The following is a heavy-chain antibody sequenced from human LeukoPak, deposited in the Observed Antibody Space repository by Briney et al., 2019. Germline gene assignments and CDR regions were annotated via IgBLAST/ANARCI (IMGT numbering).Heavy chain of an antibody. CDR3: AKDLWFGEAYNWFDP. CDR1: GFTFSSYG. Sequence: GGSLRLSCAASGFTFSSYGMSWVRQAPGKGLEWVSAISGSGGSTYYADSVKGRFTISRDNSKNTLYLQMNSPRAEDTAVYYCAKDLWFGEAYNWFDPWGQGTLVTVSS. D-gene: IGHD3-10*01. J-gene: IGHJ5*02. V-gene: IGHV3-23*01. CDR2: ISGSGGST.